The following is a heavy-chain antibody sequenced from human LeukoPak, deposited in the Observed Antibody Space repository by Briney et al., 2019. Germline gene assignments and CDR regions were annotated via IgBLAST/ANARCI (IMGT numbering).Heavy chain of an antibody. D-gene: IGHD3-10*01. V-gene: IGHV5-51*01. CDR2: IYPADSDT. J-gene: IGHJ4*02. Sequence: GESLKISCKGSGYSFTSYWIGWVRQMPGKGLEWIGIIYPADSDTIYSPSFQGQFTISAAKSITTAYLQWSSLKASATAMSYCARLNLLSGSYYCPYWGQGTLVTVSS. CDR1: GYSFTSYW. CDR3: ARLNLLSGSYYCPY.